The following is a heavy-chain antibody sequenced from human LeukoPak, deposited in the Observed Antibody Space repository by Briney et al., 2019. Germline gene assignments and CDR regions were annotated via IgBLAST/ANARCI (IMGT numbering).Heavy chain of an antibody. J-gene: IGHJ3*02. D-gene: IGHD6-19*01. V-gene: IGHV4-59*08. CDR1: GGSISSNY. Sequence: SSETLSLTCTVSGGSISSNYWSWIRQPPGKGLEWIGYIYYSGTTNYNPSLKSRVTISVDTSKDQFSLKLSSVTAADTAVYYCARQGRQWLPQGAFDIWGHGTMVTVSS. CDR3: ARQGRQWLPQGAFDI. CDR2: IYYSGTT.